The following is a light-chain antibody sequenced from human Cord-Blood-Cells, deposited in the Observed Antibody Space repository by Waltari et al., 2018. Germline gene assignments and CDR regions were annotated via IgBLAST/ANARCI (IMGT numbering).Light chain of an antibody. Sequence: ELGLPQSQATLSLSPGERPTLSFRASQRVSRNLAWYQQKPGQAPRPLIYGASTRATGSPARFSGSGSGTEFTRTISSLQSEDFAVYYCQQYNNWPRTFGQGTKVEIK. J-gene: IGKJ1*01. CDR1: QRVSRN. CDR3: QQYNNWPRT. CDR2: GAS. V-gene: IGKV3-15*01.